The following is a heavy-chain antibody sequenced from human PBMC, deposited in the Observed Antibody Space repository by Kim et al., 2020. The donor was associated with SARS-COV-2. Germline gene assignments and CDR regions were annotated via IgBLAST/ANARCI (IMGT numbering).Heavy chain of an antibody. J-gene: IGHJ6*02. D-gene: IGHD6-13*01. CDR3: ARGRYSSTWDAYFYYGLYV. CDR2: SYINGNT. V-gene: IGHV4-61*02. CDR1: SGSISSGNYY. Sequence: SETLSLTCTVSSGSISSGNYYWNWIRQPAGKGLEWIGRSYINGNTNYNPSLQGRVTMSLDTSKNHFSLRLTSVTAADTAVYYCARGRYSSTWDAYFYYGLYVWGQGTTVTVSS.